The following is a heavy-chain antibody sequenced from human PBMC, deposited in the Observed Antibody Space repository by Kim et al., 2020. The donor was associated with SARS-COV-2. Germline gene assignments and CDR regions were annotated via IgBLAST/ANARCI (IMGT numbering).Heavy chain of an antibody. CDR3: AKAPKYDILTGYYSYYYSYMVA. CDR1: GFTFSSYG. CDR2: ISYDGSTK. D-gene: IGHD3-9*01. Sequence: GGSLRLSCAASGFTFSSYGMHWVRQAPGKGLEWVAVISYDGSTKYYADSVKGRFTISRDNSKTTLYLRMTSLRAEDTAVYYCAKAPKYDILTGYYSYYYSYMVAWGEGTTVTASS. J-gene: IGHJ6*03. V-gene: IGHV3-30*18.